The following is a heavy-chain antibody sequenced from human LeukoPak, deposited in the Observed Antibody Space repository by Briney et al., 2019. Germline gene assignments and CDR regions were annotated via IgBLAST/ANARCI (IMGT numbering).Heavy chain of an antibody. CDR1: GYTFTSYD. CDR3: ARTYGSGSTPFYYYYYYMDV. D-gene: IGHD3-10*01. J-gene: IGHJ6*03. Sequence: ASVKVSCKASGYTFTSYDINWVRQATGQGLEWMGWMNPNSGNTGYAQKFQGRVTMTRNTSISTAYMELSSLRSEDTAVYYCARTYGSGSTPFYYYYYYMDVWGKGTTVTISS. CDR2: MNPNSGNT. V-gene: IGHV1-8*01.